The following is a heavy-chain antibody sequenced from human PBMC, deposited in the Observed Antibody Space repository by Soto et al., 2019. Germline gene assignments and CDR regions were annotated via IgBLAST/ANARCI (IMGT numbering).Heavy chain of an antibody. CDR1: GFTFSNAW. CDR2: IKSKTDDGTT. CDR3: TTDYPPSYGDYYYYGMDV. D-gene: IGHD1-26*01. J-gene: IGHJ6*02. V-gene: IGHV3-15*01. Sequence: EVQLVESGGGLVKPGGSLRLSCAASGFTFSNAWMSWVRQAPGKGLEWVGRIKSKTDDGTTDYAAPVKGRFTISRDDSKNTLYLQMNSLKTEDTAVYYCTTDYPPSYGDYYYYGMDVWGQGTTVTVSS.